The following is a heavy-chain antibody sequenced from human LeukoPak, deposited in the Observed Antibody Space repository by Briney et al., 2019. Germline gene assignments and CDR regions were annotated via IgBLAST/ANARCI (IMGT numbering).Heavy chain of an antibody. CDR3: ARGQSGSNNWFDS. V-gene: IGHV3-48*02. Sequence: GSLRLSCAASGFTFSTYGMNWVRQAPGKGLEWVSYIIGSSSIIHYADSVKGRFTISRDNSKNSLYLQMNSLRDEDTAVYYCARGQSGSNNWFDSWGQGILVTVSS. D-gene: IGHD5-24*01. J-gene: IGHJ5*01. CDR2: IIGSSSII. CDR1: GFTFSTYG.